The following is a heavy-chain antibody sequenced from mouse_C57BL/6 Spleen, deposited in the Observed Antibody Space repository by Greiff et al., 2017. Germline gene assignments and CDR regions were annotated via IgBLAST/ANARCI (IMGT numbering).Heavy chain of an antibody. CDR2: INPNYGTT. V-gene: IGHV1-39*01. J-gene: IGHJ2*01. CDR3: AMCRYYCGSSYFDY. CDR1: GYSFTDYN. D-gene: IGHD1-1*01. Sequence: VQLQQSGPELVKPGASVKISCKASGYSFTDYNMNWVKQSNGKSLEWIGVINPNYGTTSYNQKFKGKATLTVDKSSSTAYMQLNSLKSEDSAVSYCAMCRYYCGSSYFDYWGQGTTLTVSS.